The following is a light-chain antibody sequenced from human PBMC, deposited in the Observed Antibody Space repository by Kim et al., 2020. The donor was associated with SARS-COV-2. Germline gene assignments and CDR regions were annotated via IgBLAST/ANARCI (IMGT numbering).Light chain of an antibody. CDR3: YSATDNNRV. J-gene: IGLJ2*01. CDR2: RDS. V-gene: IGLV3-27*01. CDR1: ILAQRY. Sequence: SYELTQPSSVSVSPGQTAGITCSGDILAQRYVRWFQQKPGQAPLLVIYRDSERPSGIPERFSGSSSGTTVTLTISGAQVEDESDYYCYSATDNNRVFGGGTQLTVL.